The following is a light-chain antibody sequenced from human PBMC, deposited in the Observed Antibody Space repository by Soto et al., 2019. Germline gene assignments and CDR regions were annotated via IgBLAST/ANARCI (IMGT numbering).Light chain of an antibody. CDR1: QSVSSF. V-gene: IGKV3-11*01. Sequence: EIVLTQSPATLSSSPGERATLSCRASQSVSSFLAWYQHKPGQAPKLLLYDASNRATGIPARFSGSGSGTDITLTISSLEPEDFAVYFWQQRHHWPITFGQGTRLDIK. J-gene: IGKJ5*01. CDR2: DAS. CDR3: QQRHHWPIT.